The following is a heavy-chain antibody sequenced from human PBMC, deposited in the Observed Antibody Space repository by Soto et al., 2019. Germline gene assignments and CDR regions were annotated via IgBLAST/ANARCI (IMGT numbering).Heavy chain of an antibody. D-gene: IGHD3-10*01. Sequence: ASVKASCKASGYTVPSYGISWVRQAPGQGLEWMGWISAYNGNTNYAQKLQGRVTMTTDTSTSTAYMELRSLRSDDTAVYYCARGSPYGGGSGSYYNYYYYYGMDVWGQGTTVTVSS. CDR3: ARGSPYGGGSGSYYNYYYYYGMDV. J-gene: IGHJ6*02. V-gene: IGHV1-18*01. CDR1: GYTVPSYG. CDR2: ISAYNGNT.